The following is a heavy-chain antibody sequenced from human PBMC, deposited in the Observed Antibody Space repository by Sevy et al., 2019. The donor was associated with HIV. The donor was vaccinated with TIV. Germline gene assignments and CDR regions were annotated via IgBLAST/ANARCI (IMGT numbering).Heavy chain of an antibody. D-gene: IGHD3-3*01. V-gene: IGHV4-4*07. J-gene: IGHJ4*02. CDR3: ARDRVTIFGVTIDYYFDY. CDR2: IYDSGSA. CDR1: GDSISIYY. Sequence: SETLSLTCTVSGDSISIYYWSWIRQPAGKGLEWIGRIYDSGSATYNPSLESRVTMSADTTKNQLSLKLNSVTAADTAVYYCARDRVTIFGVTIDYYFDYWGQGTLVTVSS.